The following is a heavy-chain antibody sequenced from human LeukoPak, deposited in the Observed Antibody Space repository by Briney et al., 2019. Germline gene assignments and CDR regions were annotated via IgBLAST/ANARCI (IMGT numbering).Heavy chain of an antibody. CDR1: GYTFTSYT. V-gene: IGHV1-3*01. D-gene: IGHD3-22*01. Sequence: ASVKVSCKTSGYTFTSYTVHWVRQAPGQRLEWMGWINAGNGNTKYSQKFQGRVTITRDTSASTAYMELSSLKSEDMAVYYCARDRAYDSSGYYYVMDVWGQGTTVTVSS. CDR2: INAGNGNT. CDR3: ARDRAYDSSGYYYVMDV. J-gene: IGHJ6*02.